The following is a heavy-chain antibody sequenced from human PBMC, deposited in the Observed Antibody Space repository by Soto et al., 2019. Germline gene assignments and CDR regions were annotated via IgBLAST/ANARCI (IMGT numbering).Heavy chain of an antibody. J-gene: IGHJ3*02. Sequence: QLQVQESGPGLVKPSETLSLTCTVSSGSINSSTYYWGWIRQPPGKGLEWIGSINHSGSTFYNPSLKSRATMSVDTSKNQFSLNLRSVTAADTAIYYCARQRAWYGEWAFDIWGQGTLVTVSS. CDR1: SGSINSSTYY. V-gene: IGHV4-39*01. CDR3: ARQRAWYGEWAFDI. D-gene: IGHD3-10*01. CDR2: INHSGST.